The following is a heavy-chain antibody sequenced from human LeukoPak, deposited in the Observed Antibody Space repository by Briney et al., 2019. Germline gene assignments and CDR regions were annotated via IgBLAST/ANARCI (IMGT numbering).Heavy chain of an antibody. CDR3: AREVSSSLLGAFDI. D-gene: IGHD6-6*01. V-gene: IGHV1-69*04. CDR1: GGTFSSYG. Sequence: ASVKVSCKASGGTFSSYGIIWVQQAPGQGLEWMGRIIPILNIADYAQKLQGRVTMTTDTSTSTAYMELRSLRSDDTAVYYCAREVSSSLLGAFDIWGQGTMVTVSS. CDR2: IIPILNIA. J-gene: IGHJ3*02.